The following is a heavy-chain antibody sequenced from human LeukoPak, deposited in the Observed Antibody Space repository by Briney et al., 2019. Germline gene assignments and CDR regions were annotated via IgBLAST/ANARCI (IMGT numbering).Heavy chain of an antibody. CDR1: GFTSDDYA. J-gene: IGHJ4*02. Sequence: GRSLRLSCAASGFTSDDYAMHWVRQAPGKGLEWVSGISWNSGSIDYADSVKGRFTISRDNAKNSLYLQMNSLRPEDTAFYYCAKGTGRYWTFFDYWGQGTLVTVSS. V-gene: IGHV3-9*02. CDR3: AKGTGRYWTFFDY. D-gene: IGHD1-26*01. CDR2: ISWNSGSI.